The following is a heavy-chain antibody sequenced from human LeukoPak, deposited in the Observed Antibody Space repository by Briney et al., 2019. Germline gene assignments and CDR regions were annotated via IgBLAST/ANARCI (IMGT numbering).Heavy chain of an antibody. CDR2: ISGSGGST. V-gene: IGHV3-23*01. Sequence: GGSLRLSCAASGFTFSSYAMSWVRQAPGKGLEWVSAISGSGGSTYYADSVKGRFTISRDNAKSTVYLQMNSLRVEDTAVYYCARDPLVYMWGQGSLVTVSS. D-gene: IGHD2-2*02. J-gene: IGHJ4*02. CDR3: ARDPLVYM. CDR1: GFTFSSYA.